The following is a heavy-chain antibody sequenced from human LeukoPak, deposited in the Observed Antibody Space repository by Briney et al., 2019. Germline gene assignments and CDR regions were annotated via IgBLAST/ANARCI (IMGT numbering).Heavy chain of an antibody. CDR3: ARDCSSTTCNLN. J-gene: IGHJ4*02. CDR2: ISGSSSYI. V-gene: IGHV3-21*01. D-gene: IGHD2-2*01. Sequence: GGSLRLSCVVSGFTFSDYSMNWVRQAPGKGLEWASSISGSSSYIYYAESVKGRFTISRDNAKNSLYLQMSSLRAEDTAVYYCARDCSSTTCNLNWGQGTLVTVSS. CDR1: GFTFSDYS.